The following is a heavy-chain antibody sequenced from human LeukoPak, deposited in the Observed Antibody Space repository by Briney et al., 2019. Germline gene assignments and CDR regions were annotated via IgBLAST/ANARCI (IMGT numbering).Heavy chain of an antibody. J-gene: IGHJ4*02. V-gene: IGHV3-30*18. Sequence: GRSLRLSCAASEFTFSSYGMHWVRQAPGKGLEWVAVISYDGSNKYYADSVKGRFTISRDNSKNTLYLQMNSLRAEDTAVYYCAKDRDWYYFDYWGQGTLVTVSS. CDR1: EFTFSSYG. CDR2: ISYDGSNK. CDR3: AKDRDWYYFDY. D-gene: IGHD5-24*01.